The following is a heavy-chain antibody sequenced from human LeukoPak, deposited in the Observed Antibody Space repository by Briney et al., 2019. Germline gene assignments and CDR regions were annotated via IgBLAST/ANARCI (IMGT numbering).Heavy chain of an antibody. J-gene: IGHJ4*02. CDR2: IGGSGGST. Sequence: PGGFLRLSCAASGFTFSSYAMSWVRQAPGKGLEWVSVIGGSGGSTYYADSVKGRFTISRDNSKNTLYLQMNSQRAEDTAVYYCASVRGYDSGFDYWGQGTLVTVSS. D-gene: IGHD5-12*01. V-gene: IGHV3-23*01. CDR1: GFTFSSYA. CDR3: ASVRGYDSGFDY.